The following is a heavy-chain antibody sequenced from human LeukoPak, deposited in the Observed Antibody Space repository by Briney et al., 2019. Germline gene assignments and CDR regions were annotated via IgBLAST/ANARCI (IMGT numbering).Heavy chain of an antibody. Sequence: SETLSLTCAVYGGSFSGYYWSWIRQPPGKGQEWIGEINHSGSTYYNPSLESRVTISVDSSKSQFSLKLTSVTAADTAVYYCATLGEYYDSSGYYYNWGQGTLVTVSS. D-gene: IGHD3-22*01. CDR2: INHSGST. J-gene: IGHJ4*02. V-gene: IGHV4-34*01. CDR1: GGSFSGYY. CDR3: ATLGEYYDSSGYYYN.